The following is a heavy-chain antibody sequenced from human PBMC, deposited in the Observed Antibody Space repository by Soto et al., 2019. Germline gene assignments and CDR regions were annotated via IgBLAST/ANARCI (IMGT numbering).Heavy chain of an antibody. D-gene: IGHD2-21*02. V-gene: IGHV3-23*01. J-gene: IGHJ1*01. CDR1: GFTFSSYA. CDR2: ISGSGGST. Sequence: GGSLRLSCAASGFTFSSYAMSWVRQAPGKGLEWVSAISGSGGSTYYADSVKGRFTISRDNSKNTLYLQMNSLRAEDTAVYYCAKTYCGGDCYSQLIAEYFQHWGQGTLVTVSS. CDR3: AKTYCGGDCYSQLIAEYFQH.